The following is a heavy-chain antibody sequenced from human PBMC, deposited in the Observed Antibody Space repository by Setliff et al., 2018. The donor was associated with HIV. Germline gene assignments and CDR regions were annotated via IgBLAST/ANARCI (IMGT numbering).Heavy chain of an antibody. D-gene: IGHD6-19*01. CDR2: ISSSGNT. V-gene: IGHV4-4*09. Sequence: SETLSLTCTVSDDSISTYYWSWIRQPPGRGLEWIGCISSSGNTLYNPSLKSRFTLSIDTSKNQFSLRLTSVTASDTAVYYCARLGAVAGPPEDSWGQGTLVTVSS. CDR1: DDSISTYY. J-gene: IGHJ4*02. CDR3: ARLGAVAGPPEDS.